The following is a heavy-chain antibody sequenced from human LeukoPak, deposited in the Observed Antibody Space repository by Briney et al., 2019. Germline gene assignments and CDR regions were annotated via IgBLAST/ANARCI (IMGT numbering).Heavy chain of an antibody. CDR1: GYTFTSYY. D-gene: IGHD6-19*01. J-gene: IGHJ4*02. CDR3: TKTMAGTSPYFDY. V-gene: IGHV1-46*01. Sequence: ASVKVSCKASGYTFTSYYMHWVRQAPGQGLEWMGIINPSGGSTSYAQKFQGRVTMTRDTSTSTVYMELSSLGSEDTAVYYCTKTMAGTSPYFDYWGQGTLVTVSS. CDR2: INPSGGST.